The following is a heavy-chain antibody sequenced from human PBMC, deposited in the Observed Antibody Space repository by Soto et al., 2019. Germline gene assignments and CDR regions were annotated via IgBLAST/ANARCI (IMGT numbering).Heavy chain of an antibody. V-gene: IGHV5-10-1*01. CDR2: IDPSDSYT. Sequence: GESLKISCKGSGYSFTSYWISWVRQMPGKGLEWMGRIDPSDSYTNYSPSFQGHVTISADKSISTAYLQWSSLKASDTAMYYCARLSCSSTSCYYYYYYGMDVWGQGTTVTVSS. D-gene: IGHD2-2*01. CDR1: GYSFTSYW. J-gene: IGHJ6*02. CDR3: ARLSCSSTSCYYYYYYGMDV.